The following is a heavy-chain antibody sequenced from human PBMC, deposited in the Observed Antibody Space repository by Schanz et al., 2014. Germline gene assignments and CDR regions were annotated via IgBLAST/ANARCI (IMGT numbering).Heavy chain of an antibody. CDR3: AKGMGYCSGGTCYDYYYYGLDV. Sequence: EVQLLESGGGLVQPGGSLRLSCAASGFTFTTHSMTWVRQAPGKGLEWVSTISASGGSTYYADSVKGRFTISRDNSKNILYLQMNSLRAEDTAVFYCAKGMGYCSGGTCYDYYYYGLDVWGQGTTVTVSS. CDR2: ISASGGST. J-gene: IGHJ6*02. CDR1: GFTFTTHS. V-gene: IGHV3-23*01. D-gene: IGHD2-15*01.